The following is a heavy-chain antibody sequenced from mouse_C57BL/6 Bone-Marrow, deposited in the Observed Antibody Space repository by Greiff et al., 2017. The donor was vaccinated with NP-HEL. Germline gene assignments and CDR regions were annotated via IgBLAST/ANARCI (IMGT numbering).Heavy chain of an antibody. Sequence: EVKLVESGGGLVQPGGSLKLSCAASGFTFSDYYMYWVRQTPEKRLEWVAYISNGGGSTYYPDTVKGRFTISRDNAKNTLYLQMSRLKSEDTAMYYCARYYGSSPYYFDYWGQGTTLTVSS. V-gene: IGHV5-12*01. CDR1: GFTFSDYY. J-gene: IGHJ2*01. D-gene: IGHD1-1*01. CDR2: ISNGGGST. CDR3: ARYYGSSPYYFDY.